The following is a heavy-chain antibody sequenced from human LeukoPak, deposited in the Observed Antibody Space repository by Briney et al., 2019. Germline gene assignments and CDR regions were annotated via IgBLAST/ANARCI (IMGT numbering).Heavy chain of an antibody. Sequence: SVKVSCKASGGTFSSYAISWVRQAPGQGLEWMGGIIPIFGTANYAQKFQGRVTITADESTSTAYMELSSLRSEDTAVYYCASGYSSSRRFDPWGQGTLVTVTS. D-gene: IGHD6-13*01. V-gene: IGHV1-69*13. CDR2: IIPIFGTA. CDR3: ASGYSSSRRFDP. J-gene: IGHJ5*02. CDR1: GGTFSSYA.